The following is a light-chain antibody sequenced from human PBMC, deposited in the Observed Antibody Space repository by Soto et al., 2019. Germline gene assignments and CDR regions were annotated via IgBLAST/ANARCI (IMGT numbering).Light chain of an antibody. V-gene: IGKV1-16*01. CDR1: QGINNF. J-gene: IGKJ4*01. CDR3: QQDDSYPAT. Sequence: DIQMTQSPSSLSASVGDTVTITCRASQGINNFLAWFQQKPGQAPRSLIYAASSLQSGVPSRFSGSGSETDFTLTISSLQPEDVATYYCQQDDSYPATFGGGTKVEIK. CDR2: AAS.